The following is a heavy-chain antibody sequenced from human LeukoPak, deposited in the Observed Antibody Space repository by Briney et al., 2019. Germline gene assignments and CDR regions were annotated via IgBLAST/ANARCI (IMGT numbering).Heavy chain of an antibody. CDR3: ARLSGCFDY. Sequence: SETLSLTCTVSGGSISSSSYYWGWIRQPPGKGLEWIGSIYYSGSTYYNPSLKSRVTISVDTSKNQFSLKLSSVTAADTAVYYCARLSGCFDYWSQGTLVTVSS. CDR2: IYYSGST. CDR1: GGSISSSSYY. J-gene: IGHJ4*02. D-gene: IGHD6-25*01. V-gene: IGHV4-39*01.